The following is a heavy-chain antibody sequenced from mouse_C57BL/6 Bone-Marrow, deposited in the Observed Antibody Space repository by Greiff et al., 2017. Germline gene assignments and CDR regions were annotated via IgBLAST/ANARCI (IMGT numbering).Heavy chain of an antibody. CDR1: GYTFTSYW. CDR3: ARMGYYYGSSFYWYFDV. V-gene: IGHV1-69*01. D-gene: IGHD1-1*01. CDR2: IDPSDSYT. Sequence: QVQLQQPGAELVMPGASVKLSCKASGYTFTSYWMHWVKQRPGQGLEWIGEIDPSDSYTNYNQQFKGKSTLTVDKSSSTAYMQLSSLTSEDSAVYYCARMGYYYGSSFYWYFDVWGTGTTVTVSS. J-gene: IGHJ1*03.